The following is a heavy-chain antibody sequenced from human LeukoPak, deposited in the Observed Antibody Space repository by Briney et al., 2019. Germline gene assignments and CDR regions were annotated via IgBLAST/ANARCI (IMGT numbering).Heavy chain of an antibody. V-gene: IGHV5-51*01. D-gene: IGHD3-22*01. CDR2: IYPGDSDT. J-gene: IGHJ4*02. CDR1: GYSLTSYW. Sequence: GESLKISCKGSGYSLTSYWIGWVRQMPGKGLEWMGIIYPGDSDTRYSPSFQGQVTISADKSISTAYLQWSSLKASDTAMYYCARSVDYDSSGYYWEFDYWGQGTLVTVSS. CDR3: ARSVDYDSSGYYWEFDY.